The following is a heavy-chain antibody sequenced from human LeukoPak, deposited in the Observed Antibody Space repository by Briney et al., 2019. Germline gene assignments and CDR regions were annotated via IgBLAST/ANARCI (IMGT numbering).Heavy chain of an antibody. Sequence: GGSLRLSCAASGFTFDDYAMHWVRQAPGKGLEWVSGISWNSGSIGYADSVKGRFTISRDNAKNSLSLQMNSQRVEDTAVYYCARGPGGYGVDYWGQGTLVTVSS. J-gene: IGHJ4*02. CDR2: ISWNSGSI. CDR3: ARGPGGYGVDY. D-gene: IGHD5-18*01. V-gene: IGHV3-9*01. CDR1: GFTFDDYA.